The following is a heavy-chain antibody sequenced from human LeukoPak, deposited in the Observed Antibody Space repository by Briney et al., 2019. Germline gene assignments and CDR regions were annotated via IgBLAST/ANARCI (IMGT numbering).Heavy chain of an antibody. CDR3: AKEGGYASSYYYGMDV. CDR1: VFTFSSYA. V-gene: IGHV3-23*01. CDR2: ISGSGGST. J-gene: IGHJ6*02. D-gene: IGHD5-12*01. Sequence: HSGGSLRLSCAASVFTFSSYAMSWVRQAPGKGLEWVSAISGSGGSTYYADSVKGRFTISRDNSKNTLYLQMNSLRAEDTAVYYCAKEGGYASSYYYGMDVWGQGTTVTVSS.